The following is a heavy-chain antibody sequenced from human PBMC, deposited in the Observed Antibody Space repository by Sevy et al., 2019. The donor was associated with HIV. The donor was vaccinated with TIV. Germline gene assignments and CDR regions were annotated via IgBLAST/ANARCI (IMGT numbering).Heavy chain of an antibody. J-gene: IGHJ6*02. CDR2: IKQDGSEK. Sequence: GGSLRLSCAASGFTFSSYWMSWVRQAPGKGLEWVASIKQDGSEKYYVDSVKGRFTISRDNAKNSLYLQMNSLRAEDTAVYYCARVGDRITIFGVVKTPLYGMDVWGQGTTVTVSS. CDR3: ARVGDRITIFGVVKTPLYGMDV. D-gene: IGHD3-3*01. CDR1: GFTFSSYW. V-gene: IGHV3-7*01.